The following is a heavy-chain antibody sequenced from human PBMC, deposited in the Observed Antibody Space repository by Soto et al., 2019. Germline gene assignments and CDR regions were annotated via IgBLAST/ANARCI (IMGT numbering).Heavy chain of an antibody. CDR2: ISSSSSYI. D-gene: IGHD2-21*02. Sequence: GGSLRLSCAASGFTFSSYSMNWVRQAPGKGLEWVSSISSSSSYIYYADSVKGRFTISRDNAKNSLYLQMNSLRAEDTAVYYCARDLMTDIRRYYFDYWGQGTLVTVSS. CDR3: ARDLMTDIRRYYFDY. V-gene: IGHV3-21*01. J-gene: IGHJ4*02. CDR1: GFTFSSYS.